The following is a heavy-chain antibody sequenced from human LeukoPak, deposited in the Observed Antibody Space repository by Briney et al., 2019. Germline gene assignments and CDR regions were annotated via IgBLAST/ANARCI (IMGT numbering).Heavy chain of an antibody. CDR3: AFRGYSSSWYTLGY. CDR1: GFTFSSYA. V-gene: IGHV3-23*01. CDR2: ISGSGGST. D-gene: IGHD6-13*01. Sequence: PGGSLRLSCPASGFTFSSYAMSWVRQAPGKGLEWVSAISGSGGSTYYADSVKGRFTISRDNSKNTLYLQMNSLRAEDTAVYYCAFRGYSSSWYTLGYWGQGTLVTVSS. J-gene: IGHJ4*02.